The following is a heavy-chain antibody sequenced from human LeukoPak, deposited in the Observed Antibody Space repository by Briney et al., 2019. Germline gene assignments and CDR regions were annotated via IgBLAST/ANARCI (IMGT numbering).Heavy chain of an antibody. Sequence: PSKTLSLTCTVSGGSISSYYWSWIRQPPGKGLEWIGYIYYSGSTNYNPSLKSRVTISVDTSKNQFSLKLSSVTAADTAVYYCASGIVGATMEFDYWGQGTLVTVSS. J-gene: IGHJ4*02. CDR1: GGSISSYY. D-gene: IGHD1-26*01. CDR3: ASGIVGATMEFDY. V-gene: IGHV4-59*01. CDR2: IYYSGST.